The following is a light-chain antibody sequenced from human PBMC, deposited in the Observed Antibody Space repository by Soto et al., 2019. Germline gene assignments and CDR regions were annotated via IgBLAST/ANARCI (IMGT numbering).Light chain of an antibody. J-gene: IGKJ1*01. CDR2: DTS. CDR3: QQYGSSPET. CDR1: QSISSNY. Sequence: EIVLTQSPGTLSLSPGERASLSCRASQSISSNYLAWYQQKPGQAPRLLIYDTSSRATGIPDRFSGGGSGTEFTLVISRLEPEDFAVYYCQQYGSSPETVGQGTKVEMK. V-gene: IGKV3-20*01.